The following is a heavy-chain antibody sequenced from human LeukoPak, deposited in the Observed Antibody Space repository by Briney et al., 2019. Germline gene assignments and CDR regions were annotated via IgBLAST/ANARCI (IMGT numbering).Heavy chain of an antibody. CDR2: INPNSGGP. Sequence: GASVTVSCKASGYTFTGYYMHWVRQVPGQGLEWMGWINPNSGGPNYAQEFQGRVTMTRDTSISTAYMELSRLRSDDTAVYSCAREVIGSCRCTSCYRASFDWFDPWGQGTLVTVSS. CDR1: GYTFTGYY. J-gene: IGHJ5*02. V-gene: IGHV1-2*02. CDR3: AREVIGSCRCTSCYRASFDWFDP. D-gene: IGHD2-2*03.